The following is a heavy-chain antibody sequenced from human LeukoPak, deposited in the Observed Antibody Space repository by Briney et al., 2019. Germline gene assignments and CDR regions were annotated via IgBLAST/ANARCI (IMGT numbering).Heavy chain of an antibody. CDR2: IIPIFGTA. Sequence: SVKVSCKASGGTFSSYAISWVRQAPGQGLEWMGGIIPIFGTANYAQKFQGRVTITTDESTSTAYMELSSLRSEDTAVYYCASTYCSSTSCYNWFDPWGQGTLVTVSS. CDR1: GGTFSSYA. V-gene: IGHV1-69*05. D-gene: IGHD2-2*01. CDR3: ASTYCSSTSCYNWFDP. J-gene: IGHJ5*02.